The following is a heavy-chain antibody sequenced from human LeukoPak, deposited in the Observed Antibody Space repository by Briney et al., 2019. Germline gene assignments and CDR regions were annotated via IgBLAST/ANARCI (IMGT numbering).Heavy chain of an antibody. Sequence: ASVKVSCKVSGYTLTELSMHWVRQAPGKGLEWVGGFDPEDGETVYAQKFQGRVTMTEDTSTDTAYMELSSLRSEDTAVYYCATEGSSGWETFDYWGQGTLVTVSS. J-gene: IGHJ4*02. V-gene: IGHV1-24*01. CDR2: FDPEDGET. CDR3: ATEGSSGWETFDY. D-gene: IGHD6-19*01. CDR1: GYTLTELS.